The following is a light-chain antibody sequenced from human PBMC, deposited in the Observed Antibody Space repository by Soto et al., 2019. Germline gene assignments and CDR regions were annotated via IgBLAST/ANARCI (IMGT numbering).Light chain of an antibody. CDR2: GAS. CDR1: ESIRSS. V-gene: IGKV3-15*01. J-gene: IGKJ5*01. CDR3: QQYKSWTSIT. Sequence: EIVMTQSPATLSVSPGEGATLSCRAGESIRSSLAWYQQKPGQAPRLPIYGASTRATGIPGRFSGSGSGTEFTLTISSLQSEDFAVYYCQQYKSWTSITFGQGTRLEIK.